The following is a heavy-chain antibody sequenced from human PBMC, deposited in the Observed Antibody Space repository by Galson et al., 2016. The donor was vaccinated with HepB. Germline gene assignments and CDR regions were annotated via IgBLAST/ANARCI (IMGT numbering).Heavy chain of an antibody. J-gene: IGHJ3*02. CDR3: ARNAPKLGITDAFDI. V-gene: IGHV4-59*01. Sequence: SETLSLTCTVSGDSITTSYWSWIRQPPGMGLEWIAFSHYSGATSYSPPLHSRVTISVDTSKSQLSLRLRSVTAADTAVYYCARNAPKLGITDAFDIWGQGAMVTVS. CDR1: GDSITTSY. D-gene: IGHD6-13*01. CDR2: SHYSGAT.